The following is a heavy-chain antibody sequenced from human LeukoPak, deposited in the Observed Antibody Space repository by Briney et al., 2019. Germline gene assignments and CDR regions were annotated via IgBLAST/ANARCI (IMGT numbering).Heavy chain of an antibody. CDR1: GGSISSYY. CDR3: ARERSSGWYDGYFDY. V-gene: IGHV4-59*01. CDR2: IYYSGST. D-gene: IGHD6-19*01. J-gene: IGHJ4*02. Sequence: SETLSLTCTVSGGSISSYYWSWIRQPPGKGLEWIGYIYYSGSTNYNPSLKSRVTISVDTSKNQFSLKLSSVTAADTAVYYCARERSSGWYDGYFDYWGQRNLVTVSS.